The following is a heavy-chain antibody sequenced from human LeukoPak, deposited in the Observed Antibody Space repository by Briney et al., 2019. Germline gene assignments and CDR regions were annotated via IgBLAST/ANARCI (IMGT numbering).Heavy chain of an antibody. CDR2: INHSGST. V-gene: IGHV4-34*01. CDR1: GGSFSGYY. Sequence: PSETLSLTCAVYGGSFSGYYWSWIRQPPGKGLEWIGEINHSGSTNYNPSLKSRVTISVDTSKNQFSLKLSSVTAADTAVYYCARAHVVVVPAATRDLDTAMGKGPYYYYGMDVWGQGTTVTVSS. CDR3: ARAHVVVVPAATRDLDTAMGKGPYYYYGMDV. J-gene: IGHJ6*02. D-gene: IGHD2-2*01.